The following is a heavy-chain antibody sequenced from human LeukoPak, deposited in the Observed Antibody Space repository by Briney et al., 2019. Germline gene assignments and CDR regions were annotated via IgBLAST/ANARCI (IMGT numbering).Heavy chain of an antibody. CDR2: MYPNSGNT. CDR1: GYTFTSYD. V-gene: IGHV1-8*03. CDR3: ARAFRGYCSRTSCYTYWLDH. D-gene: IGHD2-2*02. J-gene: IGHJ5*02. Sequence: GASVKVSCKASGYTFTSYDINWVRQATGQGLEWMGWMYPNSGNTGYAQKVQGRVTITMNTSISTAYMELSSLRSEDTAMYYSARAFRGYCSRTSCYTYWLDHWGQGTLVTVSS.